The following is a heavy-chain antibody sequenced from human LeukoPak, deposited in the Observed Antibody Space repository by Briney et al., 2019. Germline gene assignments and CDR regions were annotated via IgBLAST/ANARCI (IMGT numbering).Heavy chain of an antibody. D-gene: IGHD3-10*01. CDR2: ISSSGSTI. CDR3: ARGGIWFGELSLAYYFDY. V-gene: IGHV3-11*01. Sequence: PGGSLRLSCAASGFTFSDYYMSWIRQAPGKGLEGGSYISSSGSTIYYADSVEGRFTISRDNAKNSLYLQMNSLRAEDTAVYYCARGGIWFGELSLAYYFDYWGQGTLVTVSS. CDR1: GFTFSDYY. J-gene: IGHJ4*02.